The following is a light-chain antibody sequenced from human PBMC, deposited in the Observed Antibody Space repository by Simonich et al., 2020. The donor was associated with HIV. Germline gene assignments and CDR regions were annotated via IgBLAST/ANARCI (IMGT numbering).Light chain of an antibody. V-gene: IGLV3-21*03. CDR3: QVWDSSSDHWV. J-gene: IGLJ3*02. Sequence: YVLTKPTSVSVAPGKTARITCGGNNIGSKSVQWYQQKPGQAPVLVVYDDSDRPSGIPERFSGSNSGNTATLTISRVEAGDEADYYCQVWDSSSDHWVFGGGTKLTVL. CDR2: DDS. CDR1: NIGSKS.